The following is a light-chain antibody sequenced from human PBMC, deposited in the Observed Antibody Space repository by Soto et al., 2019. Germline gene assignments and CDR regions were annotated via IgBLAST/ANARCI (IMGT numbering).Light chain of an antibody. CDR2: GAV. V-gene: IGKV3-20*01. Sequence: EIVLTQSPGTLSLSPGERATLSCRASQSVSSSYLAWYQQKPGQAPRLLIYGAVSRATGIPDRFSGSGSGTEFTLHISKMKHEDFAVYYCQQYAGSPGFTFGPGTRVDI. J-gene: IGKJ3*01. CDR1: QSVSSSY. CDR3: QQYAGSPGFT.